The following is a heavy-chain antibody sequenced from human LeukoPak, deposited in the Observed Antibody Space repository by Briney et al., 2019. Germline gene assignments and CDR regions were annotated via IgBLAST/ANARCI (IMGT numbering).Heavy chain of an antibody. V-gene: IGHV4-4*07. D-gene: IGHD3-10*01. J-gene: IGHJ4*02. CDR1: GGSFSSYY. Sequence: ASETLSLTCAVYGGSFSSYYWSWIRQPAGKGLEWLGRIYTSGSTNYNPSLKSRVTMSVDTSKNQFSLKLSSVTAADTAVYYCARDRYYGSGSYYSVSLIYFDYWGQGTLVTVSS. CDR2: IYTSGST. CDR3: ARDRYYGSGSYYSVSLIYFDY.